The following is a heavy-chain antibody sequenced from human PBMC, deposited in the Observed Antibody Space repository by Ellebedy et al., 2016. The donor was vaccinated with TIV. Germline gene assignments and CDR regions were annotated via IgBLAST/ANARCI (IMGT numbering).Heavy chain of an antibody. V-gene: IGHV3-23*01. J-gene: IGHJ4*02. D-gene: IGHD4-17*01. CDR3: AKSLYYGDSASYVFDY. CDR2: ISTSGGKT. Sequence: PGGSLRLSCAASGFIFSNYVMIWVRQAPGKGLEWVSSISTSGGKTYYADFVRGRFTISRANSKNTLYLQMNSLRAEDTAVYYCAKSLYYGDSASYVFDYWGLGTLVTVSS. CDR1: GFIFSNYV.